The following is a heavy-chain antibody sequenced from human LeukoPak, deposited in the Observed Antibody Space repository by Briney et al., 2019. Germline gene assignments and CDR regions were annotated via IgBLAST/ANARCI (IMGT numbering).Heavy chain of an antibody. CDR2: INHSGST. V-gene: IGHV4-34*01. Sequence: PSETLSLTCAVYGGSFSGYYWSWIRQPPGKGLEWIGEINHSGSTNYNPSLKSRVTISVDTSKNQFSLKLSSVIAADTAVYYCARGPRAARPFDYWGQGTLVTVSS. CDR3: ARGPRAARPFDY. D-gene: IGHD6-6*01. CDR1: GGSFSGYY. J-gene: IGHJ4*02.